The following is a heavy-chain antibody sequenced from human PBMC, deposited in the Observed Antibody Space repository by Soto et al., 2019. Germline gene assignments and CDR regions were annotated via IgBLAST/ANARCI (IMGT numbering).Heavy chain of an antibody. D-gene: IGHD3-22*01. CDR2: FYSSGSP. Sequence: SETLSLTCTVSGGSLSGYYWSWIRQPPGKGLEWIGDFYSSGSPHHNPSLKNRVSISEDRSKNEFSLKLSSVTAADTAIYYCAREFYYDSSGIGLDSWGQGTLVTVSS. V-gene: IGHV4-59*01. CDR3: AREFYYDSSGIGLDS. CDR1: GGSLSGYY. J-gene: IGHJ4*02.